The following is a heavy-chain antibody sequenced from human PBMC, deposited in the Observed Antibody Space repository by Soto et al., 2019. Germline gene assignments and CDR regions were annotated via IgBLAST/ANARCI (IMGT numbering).Heavy chain of an antibody. J-gene: IGHJ2*01. CDR2: ISGRGGST. CDR1: GFIFSNYA. D-gene: IGHD2-8*02. Sequence: EEQLLESGGGVVQRGGSLRLSCAASGFIFSNYAMTWVRQAPGKGLEWVSRISGRGGSTYYADSVKGRLTMARDNSKNTLYLQMNSLGAEDTAIYYCARRDAGAVVWYYDLWGRGTLVTV. CDR3: ARRDAGAVVWYYDL. V-gene: IGHV3-23*01.